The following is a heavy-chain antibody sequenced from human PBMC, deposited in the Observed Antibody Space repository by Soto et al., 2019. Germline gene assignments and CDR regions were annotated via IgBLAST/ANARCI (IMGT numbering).Heavy chain of an antibody. J-gene: IGHJ4*02. CDR1: GFTFSNYG. CDR3: ARYRGYYDGSGTDY. CDR2: IWYYGSNK. Sequence: GGSLRLSCAASGFTFSNYGMNWVRRAPGKGLEEVATIWYYGSNKYYADYLTGRFTISRDNSKDKLYLQMNSQRAEDTAVYYCARYRGYYDGSGTDYWGQGTLVTVSS. D-gene: IGHD3-22*01. V-gene: IGHV3-33*01.